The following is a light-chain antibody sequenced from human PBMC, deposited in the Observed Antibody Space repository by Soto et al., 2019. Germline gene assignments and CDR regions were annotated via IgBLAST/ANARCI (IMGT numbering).Light chain of an antibody. CDR3: QQYGSSLWT. CDR1: QSVSSSY. V-gene: IGKV3-20*01. J-gene: IGKJ1*01. CDR2: GAS. Sequence: EIVLTQSPGTLSLSPGERATLSCRASQSVSSSYLAWYQQKPGQAPRLLIYGASSRATGIPDRFSGSGSGTAFTLTISRLEPEDFGVYYCQQYGSSLWTFGQGTNVEIK.